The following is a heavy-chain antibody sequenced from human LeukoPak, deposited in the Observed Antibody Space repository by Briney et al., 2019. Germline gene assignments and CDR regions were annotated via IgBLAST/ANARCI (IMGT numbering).Heavy chain of an antibody. CDR2: IRGDGGSR. CDR1: GFTFSVHG. D-gene: IGHD2-21*01. CDR3: VKGPTIAASQYFQH. Sequence: QPGGSLRLSCSASGFTFSVHGMHWVRQSPGKGLEYVSSIRGDGGSRHYADFVKGGFTISRDNSENTLYLQMNSLRTEDTAVYYCVKGPTIAASQYFQHWGQGTLVTVSS. J-gene: IGHJ1*01. V-gene: IGHV3-64D*06.